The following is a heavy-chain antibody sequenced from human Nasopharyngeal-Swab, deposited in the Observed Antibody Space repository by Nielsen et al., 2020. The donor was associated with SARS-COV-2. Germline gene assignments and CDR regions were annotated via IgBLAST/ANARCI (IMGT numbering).Heavy chain of an antibody. CDR1: GFTFSSYA. CDR2: ISGSGGST. Sequence: GESLKISCTASGFTFSSYAMSWVRQAPGKGLEWVSEISGSGGSTYYAESVKGRFTISRDNSKNTLYLQMSSLRAEDTAIYYCAKDLGVESPLWFDYWGQGILLTVSS. V-gene: IGHV3-23*01. D-gene: IGHD4-23*01. J-gene: IGHJ4*02. CDR3: AKDLGVESPLWFDY.